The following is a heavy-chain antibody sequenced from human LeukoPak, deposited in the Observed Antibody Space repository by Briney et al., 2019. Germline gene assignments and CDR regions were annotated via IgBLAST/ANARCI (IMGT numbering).Heavy chain of an antibody. CDR3: ARAHYDSSGPARSYYFDY. CDR1: GYSISSGYY. Sequence: SETLSLTCTVSGYSISSGYYWGWIRQPPGKGLEWIGSIYHSGSTNYNPSLKSRVTISVDTSKNQFSLKLSSVTAADTAVYCCARAHYDSSGPARSYYFDYWGQGTLVTVSS. V-gene: IGHV4-38-2*02. J-gene: IGHJ4*02. D-gene: IGHD3-22*01. CDR2: IYHSGST.